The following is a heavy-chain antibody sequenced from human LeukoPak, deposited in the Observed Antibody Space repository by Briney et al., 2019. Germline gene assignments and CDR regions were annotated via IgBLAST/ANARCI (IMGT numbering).Heavy chain of an antibody. CDR1: GETFSGYY. Sequence: SETLSLTCVVHGETFSGYYWSWIRQPPGKGLEWIGEINHSGSTNYNPSLKSRVTMSVDTSKNQFSLKLSSVTAADTAVYYCVRGLFRIAARPMYNWFDPSGQGTLVTVS. J-gene: IGHJ5*02. CDR3: VRGLFRIAARPMYNWFDP. V-gene: IGHV4-34*01. D-gene: IGHD6-6*01. CDR2: INHSGST.